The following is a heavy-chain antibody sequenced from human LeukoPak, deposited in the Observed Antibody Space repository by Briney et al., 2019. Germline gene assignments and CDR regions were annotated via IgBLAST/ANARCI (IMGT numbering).Heavy chain of an antibody. CDR3: ARGIAAAIFDY. CDR2: IYYSGST. D-gene: IGHD6-13*01. Sequence: SETLSLTCTVSGGSISSGDYYWSWIRQPPGKGLEWIGYIYYSGSTYYNPSLKSRVTISVDTSKNQFSLKLSSVTAADTAVYYCARGIAAAIFDYWGQGTLVTVSS. CDR1: GGSISSGDYY. J-gene: IGHJ4*02. V-gene: IGHV4-30-4*08.